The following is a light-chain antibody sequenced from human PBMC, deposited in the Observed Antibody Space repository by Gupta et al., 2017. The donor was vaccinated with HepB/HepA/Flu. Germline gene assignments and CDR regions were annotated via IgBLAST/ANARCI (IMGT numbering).Light chain of an antibody. J-gene: IGKJ2*01. CDR1: QSVSTAY. CDR2: SAS. Sequence: IVFTQSPGPLSLSPGERATRSCRASQSVSTAYLAWYQQKPGQAPRLLIHSASSRATGVPNRFSGSGSGTDFTLTINRLEPEDFAVYYCQQYDGSSFTFGQGTKLDIK. CDR3: QQYDGSSFT. V-gene: IGKV3-20*01.